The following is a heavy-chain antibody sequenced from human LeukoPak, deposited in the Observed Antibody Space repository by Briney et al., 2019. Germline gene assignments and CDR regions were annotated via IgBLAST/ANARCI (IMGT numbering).Heavy chain of an antibody. D-gene: IGHD3-3*01. J-gene: IGHJ4*02. CDR3: ARGSREWLLSTFDY. Sequence: ASVKASCKASGYTFTGYYMHWVRQAPGQGLEWMGRINPNSGGTNYAQKFQGRVTMTRDMSISTAYMELSRLRSDDTAVYYCARGSREWLLSTFDYWGQGTLVTVPS. V-gene: IGHV1-2*06. CDR2: INPNSGGT. CDR1: GYTFTGYY.